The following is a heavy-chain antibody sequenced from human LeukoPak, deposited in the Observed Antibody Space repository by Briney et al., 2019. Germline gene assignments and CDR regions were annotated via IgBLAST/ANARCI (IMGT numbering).Heavy chain of an antibody. J-gene: IGHJ4*02. V-gene: IGHV3-15*01. CDR2: IKSKTDGGTT. CDR3: TTRGGTYYDILTGYYLGSYFDY. D-gene: IGHD3-9*01. Sequence: GGSLRLSRAAPGFTFSNAWMGWVRQPPRKRMEWVGRIKSKTDGGTTDYAAPVKGRFTISRDDSKNTLYLQMNSLKTEDTAVYYCTTRGGTYYDILTGYYLGSYFDYWGQGTLVTVSS. CDR1: GFTFSNAW.